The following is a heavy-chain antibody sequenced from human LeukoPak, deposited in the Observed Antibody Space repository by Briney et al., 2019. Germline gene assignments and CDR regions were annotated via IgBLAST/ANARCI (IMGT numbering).Heavy chain of an antibody. Sequence: GGSLRLSCAASGFTIGGLAMTWVRQAPGKGLEWVAVISYDGSNKYYADSVKGRFTISRDNSKNTLYLQMNSLRAEDTAVYYCARDKGGFFAVYGKDYWGQGTLVTVSS. D-gene: IGHD5/OR15-5a*01. CDR3: ARDKGGFFAVYGKDY. CDR2: ISYDGSNK. V-gene: IGHV3-30-3*01. J-gene: IGHJ4*02. CDR1: GFTIGGLA.